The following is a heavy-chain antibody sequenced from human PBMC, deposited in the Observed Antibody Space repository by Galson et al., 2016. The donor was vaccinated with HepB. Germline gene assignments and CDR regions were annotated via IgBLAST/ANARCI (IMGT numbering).Heavy chain of an antibody. CDR2: ITSSSSTI. Sequence: SLRLSCAVSGFTFSRYSMDWVRQAPGKGLEWVSYITSSSSTIYYADSAKGRFTISRDNAKNSLYLQMNSLRDEDAAVYYCGREPYGRGNSLDQYYFDNWGQGTMVTVSS. CDR3: GREPYGRGNSLDQYYFDN. CDR1: GFTFSRYS. V-gene: IGHV3-48*02. J-gene: IGHJ4*02. D-gene: IGHD4-23*01.